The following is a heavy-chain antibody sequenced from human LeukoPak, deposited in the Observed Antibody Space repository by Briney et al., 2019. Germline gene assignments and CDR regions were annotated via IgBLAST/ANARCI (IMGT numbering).Heavy chain of an antibody. Sequence: ASVKVSCKASGYTFTSYGISWVRQAPGQGLEWMGWISAYNGNTNYAQKLQGRVTMTTDTSTSTAYMELRSLRSDDTAVYYCAKDPNRMVTPHPPFDYWGQGTLVTVSS. CDR3: AKDPNRMVTPHPPFDY. J-gene: IGHJ4*02. CDR1: GYTFTSYG. CDR2: ISAYNGNT. V-gene: IGHV1-18*01. D-gene: IGHD1-14*01.